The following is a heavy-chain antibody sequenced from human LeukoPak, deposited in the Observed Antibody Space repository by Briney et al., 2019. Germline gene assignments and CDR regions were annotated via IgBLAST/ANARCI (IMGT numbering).Heavy chain of an antibody. Sequence: SETLSLTCAVYGGSFSGYYWSWIRQPPGKGLEWIGEINHSGSTNYNPSLKSRVTISVDTSKNQFSLKLSSVTAADTAVYYCARAGYCSGGSCYSYYYYSMDVWGQGTTVTVSS. CDR3: ARAGYCSGGSCYSYYYYSMDV. CDR1: GGSFSGYY. CDR2: INHSGST. J-gene: IGHJ6*02. D-gene: IGHD2-15*01. V-gene: IGHV4-34*01.